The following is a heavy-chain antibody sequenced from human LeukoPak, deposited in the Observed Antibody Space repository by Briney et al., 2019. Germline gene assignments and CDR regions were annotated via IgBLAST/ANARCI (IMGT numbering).Heavy chain of an antibody. CDR1: GFTFSSYA. V-gene: IGHV3-23*01. J-gene: IGHJ4*02. CDR3: AKVRGSGSYYRRGYFDY. CDR2: ISGSGGST. D-gene: IGHD3-10*01. Sequence: GGSLRLSRAASGFTFSSYAMSWVRQAPGKGLEWVSTISGSGGSTYYADSVKGRFTISRDNSKNTLYLQMNSLRAEDTAVYYCAKVRGSGSYYRRGYFDYWGQGTLVTVSS.